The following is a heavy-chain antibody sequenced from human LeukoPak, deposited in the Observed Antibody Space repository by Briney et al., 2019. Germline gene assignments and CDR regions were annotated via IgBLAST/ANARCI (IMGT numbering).Heavy chain of an antibody. CDR2: INHSGST. J-gene: IGHJ3*02. V-gene: IGHV4-34*01. D-gene: IGHD3-22*01. CDR1: GGSFSGYY. CDR3: SRDCDYYDSSGYYKDAFNI. Sequence: SETLSLTCAVYGGSFSGYYWSWIRQPPGKGLKWIGEINHSGSTNYNPSLKSRVTISVDTSKNQFSLKLSSVTAADTAVYYCSRDCDYYDSSGYYKDAFNIWGQGTMVTVSS.